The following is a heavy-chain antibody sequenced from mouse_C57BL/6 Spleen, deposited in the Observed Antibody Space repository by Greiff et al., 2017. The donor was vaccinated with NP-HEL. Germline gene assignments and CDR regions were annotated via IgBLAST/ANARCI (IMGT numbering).Heavy chain of an antibody. D-gene: IGHD1-1*01. CDR2: ISSGGSYT. J-gene: IGHJ2*01. CDR1: GFTFSSYG. Sequence: EVKVVESGGDLVKPGGSLKLSCAASGFTFSSYGMSWVRQTPDKRLEWVATISSGGSYTYYPDSVKGRFTISRDNAKNTLYLQMSSLKSEDTAMYYCARHDYYGSSFYYFDYWGQGTTLTVSS. CDR3: ARHDYYGSSFYYFDY. V-gene: IGHV5-6*01.